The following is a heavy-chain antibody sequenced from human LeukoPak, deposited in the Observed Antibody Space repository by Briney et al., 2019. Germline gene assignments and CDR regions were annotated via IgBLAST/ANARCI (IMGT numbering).Heavy chain of an antibody. CDR3: AKDSARIAAAGTGVDY. V-gene: IGHV3-9*01. Sequence: GGSLRLSCAASGFTFDDYAMHWVRQAPGKGLEWVSGISWNSGSIGYADSVKGRFTISRDNAKNSLYLQMNSLRAEDTALYYCAKDSARIAAAGTGVDYWGQGTLVTVSS. CDR1: GFTFDDYA. J-gene: IGHJ4*02. CDR2: ISWNSGSI. D-gene: IGHD6-13*01.